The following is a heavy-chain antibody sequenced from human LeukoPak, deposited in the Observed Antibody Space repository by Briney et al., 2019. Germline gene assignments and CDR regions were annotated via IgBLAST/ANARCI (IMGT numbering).Heavy chain of an antibody. V-gene: IGHV3-23*01. Sequence: GGSLRLSCEASGFTFMSYAMNWVRRAPGKGLEWVSAISGSGVSTNYKDSVKGRFTISRANSKNTLYLQMNSLSVEDTAIYYCAKGDSSGWYNSLDYWGQGALVTVSS. CDR2: ISGSGVST. J-gene: IGHJ4*02. CDR3: AKGDSSGWYNSLDY. CDR1: GFTFMSYA. D-gene: IGHD6-19*01.